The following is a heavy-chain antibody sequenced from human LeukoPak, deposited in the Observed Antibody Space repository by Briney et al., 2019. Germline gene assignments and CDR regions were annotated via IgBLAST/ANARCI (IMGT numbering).Heavy chain of an antibody. Sequence: ASVKISCKVSGYTLTDYYMHWVQQAPGKGLEWMGLVGPEDGETIYAEKFQGRVTITADTSTDTAYMELSSLRSEDTAVYYCATEPPKGQWLAFDYWGQGTLVTVSS. J-gene: IGHJ4*02. CDR2: VGPEDGET. V-gene: IGHV1-69-2*01. CDR1: GYTLTDYY. D-gene: IGHD6-19*01. CDR3: ATEPPKGQWLAFDY.